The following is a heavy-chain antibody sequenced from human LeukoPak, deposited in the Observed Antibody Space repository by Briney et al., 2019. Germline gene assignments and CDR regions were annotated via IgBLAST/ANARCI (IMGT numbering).Heavy chain of an antibody. D-gene: IGHD5-12*01. CDR3: AKVGGVATKGDY. CDR2: ISGSGGST. CDR1: GFTFSSYA. J-gene: IGHJ4*02. Sequence: GGSLRLSCAASGFTFSSYAMSWVRQAPGKGLEGVSAISGSGGSTYYADCVKGRFTISRDNSKNTTYLKMNSLRAEDTAVYYCAKVGGVATKGDYWGQGNLVTVSS. V-gene: IGHV3-23*01.